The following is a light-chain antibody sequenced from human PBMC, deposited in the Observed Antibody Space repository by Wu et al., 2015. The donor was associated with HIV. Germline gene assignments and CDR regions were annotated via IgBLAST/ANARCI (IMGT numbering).Light chain of an antibody. CDR2: DAS. CDR3: QQYRSSPHT. J-gene: IGKJ2*01. Sequence: EIVLTQFPATLSLSPGERATLSCRASQSVASFLAWYQQKPGQAPRLLIYDASNRATGIPDRFSASGSGTDFTLTIDRLEPEDFAVYYCQQYRSSPHTFGQGTELEIK. CDR1: QSVASF. V-gene: IGKV3-11*01.